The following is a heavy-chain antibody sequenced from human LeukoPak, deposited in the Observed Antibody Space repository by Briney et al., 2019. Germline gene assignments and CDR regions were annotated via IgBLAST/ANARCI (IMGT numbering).Heavy chain of an antibody. Sequence: GESLKISCAASGFTFSSYSMNWVRQAPGKGLEWVSYISSSSTIYYADSVKGRFTISRDNAKNSLYLQMNSLRAEDTAVYYCARDAAYYYDSSGSEFDYWGQGTLVTVSS. J-gene: IGHJ4*02. CDR2: ISSSSTI. CDR1: GFTFSSYS. V-gene: IGHV3-48*01. D-gene: IGHD3-22*01. CDR3: ARDAAYYYDSSGSEFDY.